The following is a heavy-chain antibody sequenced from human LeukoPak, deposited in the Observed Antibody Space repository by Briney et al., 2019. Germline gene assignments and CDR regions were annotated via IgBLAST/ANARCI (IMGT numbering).Heavy chain of an antibody. CDR3: ARGPGDYYYYYGMDV. CDR2: MNPNSGNT. Sequence: ASVKVSCKASGYTFTSYDINWVRQATGQGLERMRWMNPNSGNTGYAQKFQGRVTMTRNTSISTAYMELSSLRSEDTAVYYCARGPGDYYYYYGMDVWGQGTTVTVSS. D-gene: IGHD7-27*01. J-gene: IGHJ6*02. V-gene: IGHV1-8*01. CDR1: GYTFTSYD.